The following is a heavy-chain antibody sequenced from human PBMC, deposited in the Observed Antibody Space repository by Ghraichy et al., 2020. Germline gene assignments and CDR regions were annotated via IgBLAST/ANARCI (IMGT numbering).Heavy chain of an antibody. CDR3: ARVKTVSRLDY. D-gene: IGHD2-21*02. CDR1: GTSINSHY. Sequence: SETLSLTCNVSGTSINSHYWSWIRQSPGKGLEWIGYIYYSGSTNYNPSLESRVTMSVDTSKNQFSLSLSSVTAADTAVYFCARVKTVSRLDYWGQGTLVTVSS. J-gene: IGHJ4*02. V-gene: IGHV4-59*11. CDR2: IYYSGST.